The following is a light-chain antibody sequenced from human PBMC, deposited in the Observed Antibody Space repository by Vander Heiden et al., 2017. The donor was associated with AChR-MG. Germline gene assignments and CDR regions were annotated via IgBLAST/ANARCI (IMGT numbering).Light chain of an antibody. CDR3: CSRTDSRTFV. V-gene: IGLV2-23*03. CDR2: EGN. Sequence: QSALTQPASVSGSPGQSRTISCTGTSSDAGSYNLVSWIQQYPAQAPEVLIYEGNKRPSGVSNRFSGSKSGNTASLTISGLQAEDEADYYCCSRTDSRTFVFGGGTKVTVL. J-gene: IGLJ2*01. CDR1: SSDAGSYNL.